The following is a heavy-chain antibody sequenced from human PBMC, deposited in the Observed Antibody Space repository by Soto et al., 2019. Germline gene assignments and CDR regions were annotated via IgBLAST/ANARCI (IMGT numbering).Heavy chain of an antibody. V-gene: IGHV1-24*01. CDR1: GYTLTELS. CDR3: ATDWYSGSYLLRAFDI. Sequence: ASVKVSCKVSGYTLTELSMHWVRQAPGKGLEWMGGFDPEDGETIYAQKFQGRVTMTEDTSTDTAYMELSSLRSEDTAVYYCATDWYSGSYLLRAFDIWGQGTMVTVSS. D-gene: IGHD1-26*01. CDR2: FDPEDGET. J-gene: IGHJ3*02.